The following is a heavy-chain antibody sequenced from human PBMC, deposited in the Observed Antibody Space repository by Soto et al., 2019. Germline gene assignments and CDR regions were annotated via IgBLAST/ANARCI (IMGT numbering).Heavy chain of an antibody. D-gene: IGHD3-16*02. Sequence: GGALRPPCAASAFTLSSDAMILCRLALEKKMEWVSAISGSGGSTYYADSVKGRFTISRDNSKNTLYLQMNSLRAEDTAVYYCAKPRGEVIVLFDYCGQGTLVTVSS. J-gene: IGHJ4*02. V-gene: IGHV3-23*01. CDR3: AKPRGEVIVLFDY. CDR1: AFTLSSDA. CDR2: ISGSGGST.